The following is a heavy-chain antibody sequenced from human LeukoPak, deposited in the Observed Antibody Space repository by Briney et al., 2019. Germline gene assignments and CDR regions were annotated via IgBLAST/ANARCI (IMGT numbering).Heavy chain of an antibody. CDR1: GGSISSGDYY. CDR3: ARVRDNYGDSVDHGAFDI. J-gene: IGHJ3*02. CDR2: IYYSGST. Sequence: SQTLSLTCTVSGGSISSGDYYWSWIRQPPGKGLEWIGYIYYSGSTYYNPSLKSRVTISVDTSKNQFSLKLSSVTAADTAVYYCARVRDNYGDSVDHGAFDIWGQGTMVTASS. V-gene: IGHV4-30-4*01. D-gene: IGHD4-17*01.